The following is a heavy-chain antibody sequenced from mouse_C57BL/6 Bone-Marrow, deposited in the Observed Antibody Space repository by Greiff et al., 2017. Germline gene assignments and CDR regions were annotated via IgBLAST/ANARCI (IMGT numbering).Heavy chain of an antibody. CDR2: IWSGGST. J-gene: IGHJ3*01. Sequence: QVQLKQSGPGLVQPSQSLSITCTVSGFSLTSYGVHWVRQSPGKGLEWLGVIWSGGSTDYNAAFISRLSISKDNSKSQVFFKMHSLQADDTAIYYCARKHYSNYWFAYWGQGTLVTVSA. CDR3: ARKHYSNYWFAY. V-gene: IGHV2-2*01. CDR1: GFSLTSYG. D-gene: IGHD2-5*01.